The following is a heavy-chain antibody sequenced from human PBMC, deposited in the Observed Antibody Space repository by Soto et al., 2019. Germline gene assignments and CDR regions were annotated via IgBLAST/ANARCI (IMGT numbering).Heavy chain of an antibody. CDR3: ARDDTVITRNLDY. J-gene: IGHJ4*02. CDR1: GYTFTNYG. Sequence: QVQLVQSAAEVKKPGASVKVSCKASGYTFTNYGVSWVRQAPGQGLEWMGWISTDNGNTYYAQKFQGRVTMTTDTSTNTAYLDLRSLTSDDTAVYYCARDDTVITRNLDYWGQGTLVTVSS. D-gene: IGHD4-17*01. CDR2: ISTDNGNT. V-gene: IGHV1-18*04.